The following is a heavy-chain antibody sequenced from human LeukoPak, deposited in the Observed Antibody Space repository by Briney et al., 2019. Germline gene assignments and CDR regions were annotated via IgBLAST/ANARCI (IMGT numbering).Heavy chain of an antibody. J-gene: IGHJ4*02. CDR1: GFTFSSYW. CDR2: VSGSSSYI. D-gene: IGHD4-23*01. V-gene: IGHV3-21*01. Sequence: GGSLRLSCAASGFTFSSYWMSWVRQAPGKGLEWVSSVSGSSSYIYYADSVKGRFTISRDNAKNSLYLQMNSLRVEDTAVYYCARTGYGGNSGDFDYWGQGTLVTVSS. CDR3: ARTGYGGNSGDFDY.